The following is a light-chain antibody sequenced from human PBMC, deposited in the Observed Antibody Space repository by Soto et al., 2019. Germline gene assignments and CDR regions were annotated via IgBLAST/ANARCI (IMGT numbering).Light chain of an antibody. CDR1: QSSSS. CDR3: QQYHRYSWT. Sequence: DIQMTQSPSTLSASVGDRVSIACRASQSSSSLAWYQQKPGKAPKLLIYDASSLESGVPSRFSGSVSVTEFTLSINSLQPHDFATYCCQQYHRYSWTFGQGTKVEIK. V-gene: IGKV1-5*01. CDR2: DAS. J-gene: IGKJ1*01.